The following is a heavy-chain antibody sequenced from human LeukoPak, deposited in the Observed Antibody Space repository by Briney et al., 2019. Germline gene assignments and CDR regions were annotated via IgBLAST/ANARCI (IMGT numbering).Heavy chain of an antibody. V-gene: IGHV1-24*01. J-gene: IGHJ6*02. CDR1: GYTLTELS. Sequence: ASVKVSCKVSGYTLTELSMHWVRQAPGKGLEWMGGFDPEEGETIYAQKFQGRVTMTEDTSTDTAYMELSSLKSEDTAVYYCATAVARYGMDVWGQGPTVTVSS. D-gene: IGHD4-23*01. CDR3: ATAVARYGMDV. CDR2: FDPEEGET.